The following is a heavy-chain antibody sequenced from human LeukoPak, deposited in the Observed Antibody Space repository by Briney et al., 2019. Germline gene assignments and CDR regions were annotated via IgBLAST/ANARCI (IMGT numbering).Heavy chain of an antibody. V-gene: IGHV3-23*01. CDR2: MSSVT. CDR3: AKAFFSGSGGNHKHFDS. D-gene: IGHD3-10*01. Sequence: PGGSLRLSCAASGFTFSNFAMSWVRQAPGEGLEWVSAMSSVTYYADSVKGRFTISRDDSKSTLFLQMNSLRAEDTAVYYCAKAFFSGSGGNHKHFDSWGQGTLVTVSS. CDR1: GFTFSNFA. J-gene: IGHJ4*02.